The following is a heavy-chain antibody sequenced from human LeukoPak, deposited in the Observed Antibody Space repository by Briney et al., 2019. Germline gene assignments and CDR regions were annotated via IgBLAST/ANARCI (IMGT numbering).Heavy chain of an antibody. Sequence: GGSLRLSCAVSGFTVSDNYMSWVRQAPGKGLEWVSLIYSGDTTLYADSVKGRFTISRDISKNTLYLQMNSLRAEDTAVYYCTTPGHYYDSSGYNWFDPWGQGTLVTVSS. CDR1: GFTVSDNY. D-gene: IGHD3-22*01. CDR2: IYSGDTT. J-gene: IGHJ5*02. CDR3: TTPGHYYDSSGYNWFDP. V-gene: IGHV3-53*01.